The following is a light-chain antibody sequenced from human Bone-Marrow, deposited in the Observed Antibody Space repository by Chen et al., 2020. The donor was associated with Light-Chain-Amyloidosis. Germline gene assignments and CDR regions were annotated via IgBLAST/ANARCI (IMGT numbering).Light chain of an antibody. J-gene: IGKJ4*01. Sequence: EILLTQSPGTLSSSPGEGANLSCRASQTISSNYLTWYQQKFGQAPRLLIYGSSSLAPGIPDRVTGSESGTDFTLSINRPESDDFAMYYCQQYGSSPRAVGGGTKVEI. CDR2: GSS. V-gene: IGKV3-20*01. CDR3: QQYGSSPRA. CDR1: QTISSNY.